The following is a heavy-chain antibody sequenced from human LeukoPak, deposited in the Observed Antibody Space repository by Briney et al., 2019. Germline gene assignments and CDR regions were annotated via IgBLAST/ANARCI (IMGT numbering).Heavy chain of an antibody. CDR2: IYYSGST. D-gene: IGHD1-26*01. V-gene: IGHV4-59*01. CDR3: ARGGSYYHY. J-gene: IGHJ4*02. CDR1: GGSISSYY. Sequence: SETLSLTCTVSGGSISSYYWSWIRQPPGKGLEWIGNIYYSGSTNYNPSLKSRVTISVDTSKNQFSLKLNSVTAADTAVYFCARGGSYYHYWGQGTLVTVSS.